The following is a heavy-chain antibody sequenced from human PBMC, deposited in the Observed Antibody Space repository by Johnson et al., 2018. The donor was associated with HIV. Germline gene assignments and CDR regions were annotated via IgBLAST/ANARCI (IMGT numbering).Heavy chain of an antibody. CDR2: ISWDGGST. V-gene: IGHV3-9*01. Sequence: VQLVESGGGLVQPGRSLRLSCAASGFTFDDYAMHWVRQAPGKGLEWVSLISWDGGSTYYADSVKGRFLISRDNAKNSLYLQMNSLRAEDTAVYYCAREGGIAAAGTDAFDIWGQGTMVTVSS. CDR3: AREGGIAAAGTDAFDI. CDR1: GFTFDDYA. J-gene: IGHJ3*02. D-gene: IGHD6-13*01.